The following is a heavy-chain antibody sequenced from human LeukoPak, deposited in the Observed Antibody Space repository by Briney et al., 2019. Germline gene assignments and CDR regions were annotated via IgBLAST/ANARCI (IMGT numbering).Heavy chain of an antibody. V-gene: IGHV3-30*18. CDR3: AKGDLTYYDYVWGSYIIDY. J-gene: IGHJ4*02. D-gene: IGHD3-16*01. CDR2: ISYDGSNK. CDR1: GFTFSSYG. Sequence: GGSLRLSCAASGFTFSSYGMPWVRRAPGKGLEWVAVISYDGSNKYYADSVKGRFTISRDNSKNTLYLQMNSLRAEDTAVYYCAKGDLTYYDYVWGSYIIDYWGQGTLVTVSS.